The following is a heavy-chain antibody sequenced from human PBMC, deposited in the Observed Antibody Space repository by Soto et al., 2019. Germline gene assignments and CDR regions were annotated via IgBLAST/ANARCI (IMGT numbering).Heavy chain of an antibody. CDR3: ARLGIAAAGTGAEYYYYGMDV. V-gene: IGHV4-39*01. Sequence: PSETLSLTCTVSGGSISSSSYYWGWIRQPPGKGLEWIGSIYYSGSTYYNPSLKSRVTISVDTSKNQFSLKLSSVTAADTAVYYCARLGIAAAGTGAEYYYYGMDVWGQGTTVTVS. CDR2: IYYSGST. D-gene: IGHD6-13*01. CDR1: GGSISSSSYY. J-gene: IGHJ6*02.